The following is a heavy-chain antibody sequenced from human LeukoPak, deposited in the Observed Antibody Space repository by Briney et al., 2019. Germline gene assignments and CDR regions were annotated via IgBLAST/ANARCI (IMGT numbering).Heavy chain of an antibody. V-gene: IGHV4-4*02. D-gene: IGHD3-10*01. Sequence: SGTLSLTCAVSGGSISSSNWWSWVRQPPGKGLERIGEIYHSGSTNYNPSLKSRVTISVDTSKNQFSLKLSSVTAADTAVYYCARGLRYYGSGSYYQGSDYWGQGTLVTVSS. J-gene: IGHJ4*02. CDR2: IYHSGST. CDR1: GGSISSSNW. CDR3: ARGLRYYGSGSYYQGSDY.